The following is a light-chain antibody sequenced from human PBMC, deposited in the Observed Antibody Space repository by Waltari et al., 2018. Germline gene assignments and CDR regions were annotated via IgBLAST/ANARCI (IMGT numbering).Light chain of an antibody. CDR1: NSNIGNNY. CDR3: GTWDSSLSAVV. Sequence: QSVLTQPPSVSAAPGQKFTVSCSGSNSNIGNNYVSWYQQLPGTAPKLIIYANVERPSGTPDRFSASKSATSATLAITGLQTGDEADYYCGTWDSSLSAVVFGGGTKLTVL. CDR2: ANV. J-gene: IGLJ3*02. V-gene: IGLV1-51*02.